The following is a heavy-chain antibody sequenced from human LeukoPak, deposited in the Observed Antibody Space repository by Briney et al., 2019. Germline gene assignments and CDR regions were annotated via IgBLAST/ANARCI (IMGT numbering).Heavy chain of an antibody. CDR3: ARGRSITLLRGVAMSDGFDI. D-gene: IGHD3-10*01. V-gene: IGHV3-21*06. Sequence: GGSLRLSCAASGFTFSSYAMHWVRQAPGKGLEWVSFTDTSGNYIYYGDSVEGRFTISRDNARNLLFLQMDGLRAEDTAVYYCARGRSITLLRGVAMSDGFDIWGQGAMVAVSS. CDR1: GFTFSSYA. CDR2: TDTSGNYI. J-gene: IGHJ3*02.